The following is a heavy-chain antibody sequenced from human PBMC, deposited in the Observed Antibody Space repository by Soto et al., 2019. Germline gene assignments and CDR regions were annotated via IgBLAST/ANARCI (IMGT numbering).Heavy chain of an antibody. CDR2: INESGST. J-gene: IGHJ4*02. CDR1: GQSFSGHS. V-gene: IGHV4-34*01. CDR3: ARGSGIVALPGELEDVKYDY. Sequence: QVQLLQWCAGLVKPSETLSLSCAVYGQSFSGHSWAWIRQPPGKGLEWIGEINESGSTYYNPSLKSRVTISTDTSKNQFSLKLSSVSAADTAAYFCARGSGIVALPGELEDVKYDYWGQETLVNVSS. D-gene: IGHD1-1*01.